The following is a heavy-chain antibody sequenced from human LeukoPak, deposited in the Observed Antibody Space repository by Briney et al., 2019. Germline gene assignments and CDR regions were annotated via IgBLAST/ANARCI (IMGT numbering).Heavy chain of an antibody. CDR2: IIPIFGTA. Sequence: ASVKVSCKASGGTFSSYAISWVRQAPGQGLEWMGGIIPIFGTANYAQKFQGRVTITADESTSTAYMELSSLRSEDTAVYYCARDLAAATNLNWFDPWGQGTLVIVSS. CDR1: GGTFSSYA. V-gene: IGHV1-69*13. D-gene: IGHD2-15*01. J-gene: IGHJ5*02. CDR3: ARDLAAATNLNWFDP.